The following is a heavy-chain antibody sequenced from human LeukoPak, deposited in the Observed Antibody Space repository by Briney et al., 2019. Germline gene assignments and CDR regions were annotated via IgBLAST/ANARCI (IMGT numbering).Heavy chain of an antibody. CDR1: GYTFTSYD. D-gene: IGHD5-18*01. CDR2: IIPIFGTA. Sequence: ASVKVSCKASGYTFTSYDINWVRQATGQGLEWMGGIIPIFGTANYAQKFQGRVTITADESTSTAYMELSSLRSEDTAVYYCAREYVDTAMATSFDYWGQGTLVTVSS. J-gene: IGHJ4*02. CDR3: AREYVDTAMATSFDY. V-gene: IGHV1-69*13.